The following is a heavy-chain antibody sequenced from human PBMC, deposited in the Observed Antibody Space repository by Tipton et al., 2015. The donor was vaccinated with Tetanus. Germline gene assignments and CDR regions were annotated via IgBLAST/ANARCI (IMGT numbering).Heavy chain of an antibody. V-gene: IGHV3-23*01. Sequence: SLRLSCEASGFTFNSFAMNWVRQAPGRGLEWVSAISGGGVSTYYADSVKGRFTISRDNSKNTLYLQMNSLRADDTAVYFCAKSEARLGTSSSLDWGQGTLVTVSS. CDR3: AKSEARLGTSSSLD. D-gene: IGHD6-6*01. CDR1: GFTFNSFA. CDR2: ISGGGVST. J-gene: IGHJ4*02.